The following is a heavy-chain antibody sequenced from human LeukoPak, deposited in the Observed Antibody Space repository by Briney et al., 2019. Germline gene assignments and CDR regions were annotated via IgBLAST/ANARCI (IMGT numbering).Heavy chain of an antibody. V-gene: IGHV4-30-4*08. CDR1: GGSISSGDYY. D-gene: IGHD6-19*01. Sequence: SQTLSLTCTVSGGSISSGDYYWSWIRQPPGKGLEWIGYISYSGSTYYNPSLKSRVTISVDTSKNQFSLKLRSVTAADTAVFYCARRNKAVPGDAFDMWGQGTMVTVSS. CDR2: ISYSGST. J-gene: IGHJ3*02. CDR3: ARRNKAVPGDAFDM.